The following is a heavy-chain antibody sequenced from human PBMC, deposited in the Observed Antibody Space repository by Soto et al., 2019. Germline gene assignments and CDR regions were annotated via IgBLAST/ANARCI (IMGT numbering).Heavy chain of an antibody. CDR3: ARGLVKYYDFWSGYPGPRNWFDP. D-gene: IGHD3-3*01. J-gene: IGHJ5*02. Sequence: QVQLQQWGAGLLKPSETLSLTCAVYGGSFSGYYWSWIRQPPGKGLEWIGEINHSGSTNYNPSLKGRVTISVDTSKNQFSLKLSSVTAADTAVYYCARGLVKYYDFWSGYPGPRNWFDPWGQGTLVTVSS. CDR2: INHSGST. V-gene: IGHV4-34*01. CDR1: GGSFSGYY.